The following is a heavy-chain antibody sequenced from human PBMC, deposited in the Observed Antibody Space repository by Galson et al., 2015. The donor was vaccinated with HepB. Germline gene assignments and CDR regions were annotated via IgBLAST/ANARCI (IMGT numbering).Heavy chain of an antibody. D-gene: IGHD6-13*01. CDR1: GFTFSSYA. Sequence: SLRLSCAASGFTFSSYAMSWVRQAPGKGLEWVSAISGSGGSTYYADSVKGRFTISRDNSKNTLYLQMNSLRAEDTAVYYCAKVWYHSSSWYDRDYWGQGTLVTVSS. CDR2: ISGSGGST. J-gene: IGHJ4*02. CDR3: AKVWYHSSSWYDRDY. V-gene: IGHV3-23*01.